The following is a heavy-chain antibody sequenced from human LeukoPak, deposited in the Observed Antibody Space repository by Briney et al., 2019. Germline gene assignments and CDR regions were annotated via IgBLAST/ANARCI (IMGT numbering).Heavy chain of an antibody. CDR1: GFTFSSNW. J-gene: IGHJ4*02. D-gene: IGHD1-14*01. CDR3: SRDFNGRNDF. CDR2: INPDGSRT. Sequence: AGGSLRLSCAASGFTFSSNWMHWVRQGPGKGLVWVSRINPDGSRTDYAESVKGRFTISRDNAKNTLSLEMNSLGDEDTAVYYCSRDFNGRNDFWGQGTLVTVSS. V-gene: IGHV3-74*01.